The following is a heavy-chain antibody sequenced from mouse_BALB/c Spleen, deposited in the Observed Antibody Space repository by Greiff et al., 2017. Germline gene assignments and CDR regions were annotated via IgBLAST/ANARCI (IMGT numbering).Heavy chain of an antibody. CDR3: ARRGYAMDY. Sequence: QVQLQQSGAELVKPGASVKLSCKTSGYTFTSYWIQWVKQRPGQGLGWIGEIFPGTGTTYYIEKFKGKATLTIDTSSSTAYMQLSSLTSEDSAVYFCARRGYAMDYWGQGTSVTVSS. J-gene: IGHJ4*01. V-gene: IGHV1S132*01. CDR1: GYTFTSYW. CDR2: IFPGTGTT.